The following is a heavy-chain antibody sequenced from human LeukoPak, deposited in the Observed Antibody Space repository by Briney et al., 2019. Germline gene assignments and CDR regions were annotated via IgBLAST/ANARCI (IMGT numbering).Heavy chain of an antibody. D-gene: IGHD3-10*01. CDR3: ARSGGSGSYYRVLDY. CDR1: GGSFSGYY. CDR2: INHSGST. J-gene: IGHJ4*02. V-gene: IGHV4-34*01. Sequence: PSETLSLTCAVYGGSFSGYYWSWIRQPPGKGLEWIGEINHSGSTNYNPSLKSRVTISVDTSKNQFSLKLSSVTAADTAVYYCARSGGSGSYYRVLDYWGQGTLVTVSS.